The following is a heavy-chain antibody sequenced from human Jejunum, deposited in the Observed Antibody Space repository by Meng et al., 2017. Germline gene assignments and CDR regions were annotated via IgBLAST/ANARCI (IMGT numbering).Heavy chain of an antibody. CDR3: ARDGPRRYNGPYYSDAFDI. CDR2: TYYRSKWYN. J-gene: IGHJ3*02. V-gene: IGHV6-1*01. D-gene: IGHD5-12*01. CDR1: GDSVSSNSAA. Sequence: QVQLQQSGPGLVKPSQTLSLPCDNSGDSVSSNSAAWNWIRQSPSRGLEWLGRTYYRSKWYNDYAVSVKSRITISPDTSKNQFSLQLNSVTPDDTALYYCARDGPRRYNGPYYSDAFDIWGQGTMVTVSS.